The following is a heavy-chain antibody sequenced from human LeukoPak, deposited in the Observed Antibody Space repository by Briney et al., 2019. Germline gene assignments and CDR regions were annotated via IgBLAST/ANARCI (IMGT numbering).Heavy chain of an antibody. CDR1: GGTFSSYA. D-gene: IGHD1-26*01. J-gene: IGHJ4*02. Sequence: ASVKVSCKASGGTFSSYAISWVRQAPGQGLEWMGGIIPIFGTANYAQKFQGRVTITTDESTSTAYMELSSLRSEDTAAYYCARGGSGSYYFDYWGQGTLVTVSS. V-gene: IGHV1-69*05. CDR2: IIPIFGTA. CDR3: ARGGSGSYYFDY.